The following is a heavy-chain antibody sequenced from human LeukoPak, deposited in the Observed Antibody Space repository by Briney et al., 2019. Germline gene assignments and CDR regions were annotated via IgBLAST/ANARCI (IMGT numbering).Heavy chain of an antibody. V-gene: IGHV3-23*01. Sequence: GGSLRLSCAASGFTFSSYAMSWVRQAPGKGLEWVSAISGSGGSTYYADSVKGRFTISRDNSKNTLYLQMNSLRAEDTAVYYCAKSVVVPAARPIFFDYWGQGTLVTVSS. CDR3: AKSVVVPAARPIFFDY. CDR1: GFTFSSYA. D-gene: IGHD2-2*01. J-gene: IGHJ4*02. CDR2: ISGSGGST.